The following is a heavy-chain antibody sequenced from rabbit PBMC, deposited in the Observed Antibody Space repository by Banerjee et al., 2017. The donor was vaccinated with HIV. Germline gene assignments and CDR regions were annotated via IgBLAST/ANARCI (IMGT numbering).Heavy chain of an antibody. V-gene: IGHV1S40*01. J-gene: IGHJ4*01. CDR3: ARDRDTGTVYYFDL. D-gene: IGHD7-1*01. CDR1: GFSLNIYE. CDR2: IYAGSSGST. Sequence: QSLEESGGDLVKPGASLTLTCTASGFSLNIYEMCWVRQAPGKGLEWIACIYAGSSGSTWYANWAKGRFTISKTSSTTVTLQMTSLTAADTATYFCARDRDTGTVYYFDLRGPGTLVTVS.